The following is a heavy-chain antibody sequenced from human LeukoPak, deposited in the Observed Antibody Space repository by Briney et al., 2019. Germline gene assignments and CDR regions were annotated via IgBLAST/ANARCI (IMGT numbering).Heavy chain of an antibody. Sequence: ASVKVSCKASGYTFTGYYMHWVRQAPGQGLEWMGWINPNSGGTNYAQKFQGRVTMTRDTSISTAYMELSRLRSDDTAVYFCASPAIFYDSSGYYSWGQGTLVTVSS. CDR2: INPNSGGT. J-gene: IGHJ4*02. CDR3: ASPAIFYDSSGYYS. CDR1: GYTFTGYY. V-gene: IGHV1-2*02. D-gene: IGHD3-22*01.